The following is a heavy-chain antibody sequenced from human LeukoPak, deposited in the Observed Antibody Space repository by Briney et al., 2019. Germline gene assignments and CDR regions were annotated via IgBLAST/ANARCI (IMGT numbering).Heavy chain of an antibody. J-gene: IGHJ4*02. V-gene: IGHV1-18*01. CDR2: ISAYNGNT. D-gene: IGHD6-19*01. Sequence: ASVKVSCKASGYTFTSYGISWVRQAPGQGLEWMGWISAYNGNTNYAQKLQGRVTMTTDTSTSTAYMELRSLRSDDTAVYYCARIRSSSGWYDSTNDYWGQGTLVTVSS. CDR3: ARIRSSSGWYDSTNDY. CDR1: GYTFTSYG.